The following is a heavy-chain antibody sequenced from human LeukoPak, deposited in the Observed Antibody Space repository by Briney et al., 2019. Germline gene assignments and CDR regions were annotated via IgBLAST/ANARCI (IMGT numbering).Heavy chain of an antibody. CDR1: GGTFSSYA. Sequence: SVKVSCKASGGTFSSYAISWVRQAPGQGLEWMGRIIPILGIANYAQKFQGRVTITADKSTSTAYMELSSLRSEDTAVYYCAREEWDTAMVPEVRYYYYGMDVWGQGTTVTVSS. CDR3: AREEWDTAMVPEVRYYYYGMDV. V-gene: IGHV1-69*04. D-gene: IGHD5-18*01. J-gene: IGHJ6*02. CDR2: IIPILGIA.